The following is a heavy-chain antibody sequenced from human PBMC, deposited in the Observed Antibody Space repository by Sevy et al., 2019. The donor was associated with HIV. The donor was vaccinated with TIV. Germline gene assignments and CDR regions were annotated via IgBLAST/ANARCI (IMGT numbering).Heavy chain of an antibody. CDR2: ISYDGSNK. CDR3: ARDPSYYYDSSGYYWGFSYFDY. Sequence: GGSLRLSCAASGFTFSSYDIHWVRQAPGKGLEWVAVISYDGSNKYYADSVKGRFTISRDNSKNTLYLQMNSLRAEDTAVYYCARDPSYYYDSSGYYWGFSYFDYWGQGTLVTVSS. J-gene: IGHJ4*02. V-gene: IGHV3-30*04. D-gene: IGHD3-22*01. CDR1: GFTFSSYD.